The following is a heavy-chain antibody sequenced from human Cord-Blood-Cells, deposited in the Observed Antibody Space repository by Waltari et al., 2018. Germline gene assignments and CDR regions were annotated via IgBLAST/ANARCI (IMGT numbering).Heavy chain of an antibody. CDR1: GGSISSSRYY. V-gene: IGHV4-39*01. D-gene: IGHD3-9*01. J-gene: IGHJ4*02. CDR3: ARTDYGILTGYYLFDY. CDR2: IYYSGST. Sequence: QVQLQESGPGRGKPSESLSLTCTVPGGSISSSRYYWGWIRKPPGKGLEWIGSIYYSGSTYYNPSLKSRVTISVDTSKTRFCRKLSSVTAADTVVYYCARTDYGILTGYYLFDYWGQGTLVTVSS.